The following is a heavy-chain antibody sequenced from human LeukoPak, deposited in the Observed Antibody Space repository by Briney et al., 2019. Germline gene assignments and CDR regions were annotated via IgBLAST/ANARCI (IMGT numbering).Heavy chain of an antibody. V-gene: IGHV3-15*01. CDR3: TTEGQLWFASFDY. Sequence: GGSLRLSCAASGFTFSDAWMSWVRQAPGKGLEWVGRIKSKTDGGTTDYAAPVKGRFTISRDDSKNTLYLQMNSLKTEDTAVYYCTTEGQLWFASFDYWGQGTLVTVSS. CDR2: IKSKTDGGTT. J-gene: IGHJ4*02. CDR1: GFTFSDAW. D-gene: IGHD5-18*01.